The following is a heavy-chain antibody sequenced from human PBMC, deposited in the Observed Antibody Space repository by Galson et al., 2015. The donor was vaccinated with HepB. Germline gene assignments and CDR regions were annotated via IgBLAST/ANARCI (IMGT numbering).Heavy chain of an antibody. D-gene: IGHD6-13*01. CDR3: ATVGIAAAGTRGGWFDP. CDR1: GYTLTELS. Sequence: SVKVSCKVSGYTLTELSMHWVRQAPGKGLEWMGGFDPEDGETIYAQKFQGRVTMTEDTSTDTAYMELSSLRSEDTAVYYCATVGIAAAGTRGGWFDPWGQGTLVTVSS. V-gene: IGHV1-24*01. J-gene: IGHJ5*02. CDR2: FDPEDGET.